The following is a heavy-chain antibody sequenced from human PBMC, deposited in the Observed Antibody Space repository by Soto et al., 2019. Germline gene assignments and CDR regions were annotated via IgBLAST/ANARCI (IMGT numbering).Heavy chain of an antibody. Sequence: PWGSLRLSCAASGFTFSQALMSWVRQAPGKGLEWIGRIKSKKDGGTTDYAAPVKGRFTISGDDSKNTLYLQLNSLKTEDTAVYYCATDDFFDQQLVLNDAFDFWGQGTMVTVSS. J-gene: IGHJ3*01. D-gene: IGHD6-13*01. CDR3: ATDDFFDQQLVLNDAFDF. CDR2: IKSKKDGGTT. V-gene: IGHV3-15*01. CDR1: GFTFSQAL.